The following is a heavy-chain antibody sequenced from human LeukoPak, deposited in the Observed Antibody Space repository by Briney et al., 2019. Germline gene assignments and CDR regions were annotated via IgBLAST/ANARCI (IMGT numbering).Heavy chain of an antibody. CDR3: ARAMRSGYDY. D-gene: IGHD5-12*01. V-gene: IGHV3-74*01. CDR2: IDTDGTST. J-gene: IGHJ4*02. Sequence: GGSLRLSCAASGFTFSNYWMYWVRQAPGKGLVWVSRIDTDGTSTTYADSVKGRFTISRDNARNTLYLQMNSLRAEDTAVYYCARAMRSGYDYWGQGTLVTVSS. CDR1: GFTFSNYW.